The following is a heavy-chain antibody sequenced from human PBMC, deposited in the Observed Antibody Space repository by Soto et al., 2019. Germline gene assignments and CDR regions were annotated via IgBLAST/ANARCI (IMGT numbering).Heavy chain of an antibody. CDR3: AIDRGWYPLDAFDI. V-gene: IGHV3-9*01. CDR2: ISWNSVSI. J-gene: IGHJ3*02. CDR1: GFTFDDYA. Sequence: EVQLVESGGGLVEPGRSLRLSCAASGFTFDDYAMHWVRQAAGKGLVWVSVISWNSVSIGYADAVKGRFTISRNNAKDSLYLQMNSRRAEATALYYCAIDRGWYPLDAFDIWGQGTMVTVSS. D-gene: IGHD6-19*01.